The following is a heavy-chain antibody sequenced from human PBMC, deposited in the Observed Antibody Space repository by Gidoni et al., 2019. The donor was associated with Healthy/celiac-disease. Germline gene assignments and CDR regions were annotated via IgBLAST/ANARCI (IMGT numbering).Heavy chain of an antibody. CDR1: GGSISSGSYY. CDR2: IYTSGST. Sequence: QVQLQESGPGLVKPSQTLSLTCTVSGGSISSGSYYWSWIRQPAGKGLEWIGRIYTSGSTNYNPSLKSRVTISVDTSKNQFSLKLSSVTAADTAVYYCARVVRAGAPPQPYYFDYWGQGTLVTVSS. CDR3: ARVVRAGAPPQPYYFDY. D-gene: IGHD6-13*01. V-gene: IGHV4-61*02. J-gene: IGHJ4*02.